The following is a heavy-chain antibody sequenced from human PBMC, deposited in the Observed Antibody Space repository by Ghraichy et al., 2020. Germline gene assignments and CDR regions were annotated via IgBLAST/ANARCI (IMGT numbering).Heavy chain of an antibody. V-gene: IGHV3-21*01. Sequence: WGSLRLSCAASGFTFNTYTMHWVRQAPGKGLEWVSSITSGSSHIHYADPVKGRFTISRDNAKNSLYLQMNSLRAEDTAVYYCARDQGDLDPWGQGTLVTVSS. D-gene: IGHD3-16*01. J-gene: IGHJ5*02. CDR3: ARDQGDLDP. CDR2: ITSGSSHI. CDR1: GFTFNTYT.